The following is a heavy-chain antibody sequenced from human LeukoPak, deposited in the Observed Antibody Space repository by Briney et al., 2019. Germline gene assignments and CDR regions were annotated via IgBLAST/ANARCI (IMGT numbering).Heavy chain of an antibody. CDR3: ARDTFGDYGSDYFDY. V-gene: IGHV1-2*02. CDR1: GYTFTGYY. Sequence: ASVKVSCKASGYTFTGYYIHWVRQAPGQGLEWMGWINPNSGDTNYAQKFQGRVTMTTDTSTSTAYMELRSLRSDDTAVYYCARDTFGDYGSDYFDYWGQGTLVTVSS. J-gene: IGHJ4*02. CDR2: INPNSGDT. D-gene: IGHD4-17*01.